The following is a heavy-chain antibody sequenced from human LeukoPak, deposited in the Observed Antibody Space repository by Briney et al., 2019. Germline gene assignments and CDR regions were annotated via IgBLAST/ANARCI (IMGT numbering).Heavy chain of an antibody. CDR2: ISYHGSNK. J-gene: IGHJ3*02. CDR3: AKGRVDYYDSSDAFDI. CDR1: GFTFSSYG. D-gene: IGHD3-22*01. Sequence: GGSLRLSCAASGFTFSSYGMHWVRQAPGKGLERVAVISYHGSNKYYADSVKGRFTISRDNSKNTLSLQMNSLRPEDTAMYYCAKGRVDYYDSSDAFDIWGQGTMVTVSS. V-gene: IGHV3-30*18.